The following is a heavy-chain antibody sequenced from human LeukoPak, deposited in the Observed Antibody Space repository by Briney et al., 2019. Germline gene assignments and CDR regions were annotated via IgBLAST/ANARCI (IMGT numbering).Heavy chain of an antibody. Sequence: GGSLRLSSAASGFTFSSYLMSWVRQAPGKGLEWVANIRQDGSEKYYVDSVKGRFTISRDNAKNSLYLQMNSLRAEDTAVYYCAREERPGIAAAGNYWGQGTLVTVSS. CDR1: GFTFSSYL. D-gene: IGHD6-13*01. CDR3: AREERPGIAAAGNY. J-gene: IGHJ4*02. CDR2: IRQDGSEK. V-gene: IGHV3-7*01.